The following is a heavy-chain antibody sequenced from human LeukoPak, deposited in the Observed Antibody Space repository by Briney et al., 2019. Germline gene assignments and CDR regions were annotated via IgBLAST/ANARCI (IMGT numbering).Heavy chain of an antibody. J-gene: IGHJ3*02. CDR3: ARGDGSGSYYYDAFDI. Sequence: SVKVSCKASGGTFSSYAISWVRQAPGQGLEWMGGIIPIFGTANYAQKFQGGVTITADESTSTAYMELSSLRSEDTAVYYCARGDGSGSYYYDAFDIWGQGTMVTVSS. CDR2: IIPIFGTA. CDR1: GGTFSSYA. D-gene: IGHD3-10*01. V-gene: IGHV1-69*13.